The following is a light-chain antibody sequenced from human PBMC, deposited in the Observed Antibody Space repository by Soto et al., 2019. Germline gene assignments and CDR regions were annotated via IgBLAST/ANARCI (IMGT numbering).Light chain of an antibody. J-gene: IGKJ5*01. CDR3: QQYDSISVT. CDR1: QSICRW. CDR2: DSS. V-gene: IGKV1-5*01. Sequence: DIQMTQSPSTLSASVGDRVTITCRASQSICRWLAWYQQKPGRAPKLLIYDSSNLESGVPSRFSGSGPGTEFRLTITTIQPDDFPTDYCQQYDSISVTFGQGTRLEIK.